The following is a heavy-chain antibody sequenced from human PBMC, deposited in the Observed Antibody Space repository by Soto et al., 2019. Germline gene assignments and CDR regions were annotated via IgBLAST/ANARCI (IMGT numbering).Heavy chain of an antibody. Sequence: SETLSLTCTVSGASISSSNYYWGWIRQPPGRGLEWIGTMYYSGRTYYNPSLKSRVTTSVDTSKNQFSLKLNAVTATDTAVYYCARHGNTVTTGYYYGMDVWGQGTTVTVSS. CDR1: GASISSSNYY. CDR3: ARHGNTVTTGYYYGMDV. D-gene: IGHD4-17*01. CDR2: MYYSGRT. J-gene: IGHJ6*02. V-gene: IGHV4-39*01.